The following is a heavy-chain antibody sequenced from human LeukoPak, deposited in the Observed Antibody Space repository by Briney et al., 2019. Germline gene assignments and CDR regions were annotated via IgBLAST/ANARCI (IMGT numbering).Heavy chain of an antibody. CDR3: ARALVVVPAAMVIYYYYGMDV. CDR1: GYTFTSYG. J-gene: IGHJ6*04. V-gene: IGHV1-18*04. D-gene: IGHD2-2*01. CDR2: ISAYNGNT. Sequence: ASVTVSCKASGYTFTSYGISWVRQAPGQGLEGMGWISAYNGNTNYAQKLQGRVTMTTDTSTSTAYMELRSLRSDDTAVYYCARALVVVPAAMVIYYYYGMDVWGKGTTVTVSS.